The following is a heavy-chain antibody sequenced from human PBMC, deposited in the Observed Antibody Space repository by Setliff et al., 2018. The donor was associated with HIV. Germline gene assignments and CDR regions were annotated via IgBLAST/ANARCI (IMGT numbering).Heavy chain of an antibody. V-gene: IGHV4-59*11. CDR1: GGSITGHY. CDR2: IYNGGST. J-gene: IGHJ4*02. Sequence: PSETLSLTCTVSGGSITGHYCGWIRQPPGKGLEWIGNIYNGGSTNYNPSPKSRVTISADTSKNQFSLQLRSVTAADTAVYYCARATMWFGRLYWGQGYLVTVSS. CDR3: ARATMWFGRLY. D-gene: IGHD3-10*01.